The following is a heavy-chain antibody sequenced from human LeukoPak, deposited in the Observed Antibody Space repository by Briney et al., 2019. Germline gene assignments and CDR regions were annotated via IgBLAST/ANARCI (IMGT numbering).Heavy chain of an antibody. V-gene: IGHV4-59*01. CDR2: IYYSGST. D-gene: IGHD3-3*01. J-gene: IGHJ4*02. CDR3: ARNDVWSGYYNY. Sequence: SETLSLTCTVSGRSISGYYWSWIRQPPGKGLEWNGYIYYSGSTNYNPSLKSRVTISVDTSKNQFSLKLSSVTAADTAVYYCARNDVWSGYYNYWGQGTVVTVSS. CDR1: GRSISGYY.